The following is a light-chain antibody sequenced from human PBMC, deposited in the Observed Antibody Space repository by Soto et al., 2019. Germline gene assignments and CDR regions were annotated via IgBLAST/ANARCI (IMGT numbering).Light chain of an antibody. Sequence: EIVLTQSPATLSLSPGERATLSCRASQSVSSYLAWYQQKPGQAPRLLNYGASNRATDIPARFSGSGSGTDFTLTISSLESEDFAVYYCQQRSNWPRTFGQGTKLAI. CDR3: QQRSNWPRT. CDR2: GAS. V-gene: IGKV3-11*01. J-gene: IGKJ2*01. CDR1: QSVSSY.